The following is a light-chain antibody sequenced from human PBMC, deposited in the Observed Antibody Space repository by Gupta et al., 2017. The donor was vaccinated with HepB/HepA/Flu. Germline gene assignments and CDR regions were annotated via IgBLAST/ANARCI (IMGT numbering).Light chain of an antibody. CDR2: DVT. CDR1: SSDVGAYRY. Sequence: QSALTQPASVSGSPGQSITISCTVSSSDVGAYRYISWYQQHPSKAPKLIIYDVTNRPSGVSSRFSGAKSGNTASLTISGLQAEDEANYFCSSYTSSRTYVFGTGTRGTVL. CDR3: SSYTSSRTYV. V-gene: IGLV2-14*03. J-gene: IGLJ1*01.